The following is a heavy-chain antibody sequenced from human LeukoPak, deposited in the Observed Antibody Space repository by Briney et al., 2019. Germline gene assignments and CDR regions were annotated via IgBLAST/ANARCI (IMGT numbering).Heavy chain of an antibody. CDR2: IYSSGKT. CDR1: GGSISSYY. V-gene: IGHV4-4*07. Sequence: SETLSLTCTVSGGSISSYYWSWIRQPAGKGLEWIGRIYSSGKTNYNPSLKGRVTMSVDTSKNQFSLRLSSVTAADTAVYYCAREGRSATDGYWGQGTLVTVSS. J-gene: IGHJ4*02. D-gene: IGHD3-16*01. CDR3: AREGRSATDGY.